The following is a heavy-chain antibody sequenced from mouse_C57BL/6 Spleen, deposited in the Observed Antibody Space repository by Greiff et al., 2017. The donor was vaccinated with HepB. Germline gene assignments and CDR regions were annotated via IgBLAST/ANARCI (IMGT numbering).Heavy chain of an antibody. V-gene: IGHV5-17*01. CDR3: ARKGFITTVVSPYYFDY. Sequence: EVKVEESGGGLVKPGGSLKLSCAASGFTFSDYGMHWVRQAPEKGLEWVAYISSGSSTIYYADTVKGRFTISRDNAKNTLFLQMTSLRSEDTAMYYCARKGFITTVVSPYYFDYWGQGTTLTVSS. CDR1: GFTFSDYG. J-gene: IGHJ2*01. CDR2: ISSGSSTI. D-gene: IGHD1-1*01.